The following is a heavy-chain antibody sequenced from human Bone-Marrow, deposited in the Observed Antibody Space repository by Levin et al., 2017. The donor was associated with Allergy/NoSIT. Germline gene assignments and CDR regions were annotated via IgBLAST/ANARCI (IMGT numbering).Heavy chain of an antibody. CDR1: GFTFSSYA. CDR2: ISGSGGST. J-gene: IGHJ4*02. D-gene: IGHD2-2*01. CDR3: AKRGEDIVVVPAAQDPYYFDY. V-gene: IGHV3-23*01. Sequence: GGSLRLSCAASGFTFSSYAMSWVRQAPGKGLEWVSAISGSGGSTYYADSVKGRFTISRDNSKNTLYLQMNSLRAEDTAVYYCAKRGEDIVVVPAAQDPYYFDYWGQGTLVTVSS.